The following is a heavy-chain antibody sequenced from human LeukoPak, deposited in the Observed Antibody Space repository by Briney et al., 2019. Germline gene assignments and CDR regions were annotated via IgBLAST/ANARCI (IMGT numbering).Heavy chain of an antibody. CDR1: TFTFPNYA. CDR3: ANTYYDSSPLDP. J-gene: IGHJ5*02. Sequence: HPGGSLRLSCSPSTFTFPNYAMRWVRQAPGKGLEWVSGITTRDDRTTYADSVKGRFTISRDKSKKTLYLQMNSLRADDTAVYFCANTYYDSSPLDPWGQGTLVTVSS. V-gene: IGHV3-23*01. D-gene: IGHD3-22*01. CDR2: ITTRDDRT.